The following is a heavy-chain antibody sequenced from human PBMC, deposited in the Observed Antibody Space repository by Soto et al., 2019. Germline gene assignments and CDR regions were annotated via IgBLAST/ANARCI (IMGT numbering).Heavy chain of an antibody. D-gene: IGHD3-3*01. J-gene: IGHJ6*02. V-gene: IGHV3-21*01. CDR3: ARDRYYDFWSNYGMDV. CDR2: ISSSSSYI. Sequence: GGSLRLSCAASGFTFSSYSMNWVRQAPGKGLEWVSSISSSSSYIYYADSVKGRFTISRDNAKNSLYLQMNSLRAEDTAVYYCARDRYYDFWSNYGMDVWGQGTTVTVSS. CDR1: GFTFSSYS.